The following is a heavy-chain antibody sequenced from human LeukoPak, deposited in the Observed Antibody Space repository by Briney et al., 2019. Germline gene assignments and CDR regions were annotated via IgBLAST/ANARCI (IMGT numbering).Heavy chain of an antibody. D-gene: IGHD6-19*01. J-gene: IGHJ4*02. CDR3: ARDYSSAWWFDF. V-gene: IGHV1-69*04. CDR2: IIPIPGIA. CDR1: GGTFSSYT. Sequence: GASVKVSCKASGGTFSSYTISWVRQAPGQGLEWMGRIIPIPGIANYAQKFQGRVTITADKSTSTAYMELSSLRSEDTAVYYCARDYSSAWWFDFWGQGTLVTVSS.